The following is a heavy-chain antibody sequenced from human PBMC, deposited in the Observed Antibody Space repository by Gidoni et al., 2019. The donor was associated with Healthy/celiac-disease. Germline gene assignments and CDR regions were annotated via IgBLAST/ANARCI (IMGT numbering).Heavy chain of an antibody. CDR1: GGSISSSSYY. V-gene: IGHV4-39*02. D-gene: IGHD3-9*01. Sequence: QLQLQESGPGLVKPSETLSLTCTVSGGSISSSSYYWCWIRQPPGKGLEWIVSIYYSGSTYYNPSLKSRVTISVDTSKNQFSLKLSSVTAADTAVYYCARDWGYFGRFDPWGQGTLVTVSS. J-gene: IGHJ5*02. CDR2: IYYSGST. CDR3: ARDWGYFGRFDP.